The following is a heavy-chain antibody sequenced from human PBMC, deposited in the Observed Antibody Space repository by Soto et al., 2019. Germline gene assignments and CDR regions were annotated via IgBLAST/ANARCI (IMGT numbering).Heavy chain of an antibody. D-gene: IGHD2-15*01. J-gene: IGHJ4*02. Sequence: ASVKVSCKASGYTFTNYAIHWVRQAPGQRLEWMGWIYAGNGNTKYSQKFQDRVTFTRDTSASTAYMDLSSLRSEDTAVYYCARDCSGGPPGYFDNWGQGTPVTV. V-gene: IGHV1-3*01. CDR2: IYAGNGNT. CDR3: ARDCSGGPPGYFDN. CDR1: GYTFTNYA.